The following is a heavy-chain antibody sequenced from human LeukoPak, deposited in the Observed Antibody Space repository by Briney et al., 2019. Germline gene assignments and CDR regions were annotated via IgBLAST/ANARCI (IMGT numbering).Heavy chain of an antibody. V-gene: IGHV4-31*03. D-gene: IGHD2-2*02. Sequence: SETLSLTCTVSGGSISSGGYYWSWIRQHPGKGLEWIGYIYYSGSTYYNPSLKSRVTISVDTSKNQFSLKLSSVTAADTAVYYCARASVSVVVVPAAIRGKNNWFDPWGQGTLVTVSS. CDR2: IYYSGST. J-gene: IGHJ5*02. CDR3: ARASVSVVVVPAAIRGKNNWFDP. CDR1: GGSISSGGYY.